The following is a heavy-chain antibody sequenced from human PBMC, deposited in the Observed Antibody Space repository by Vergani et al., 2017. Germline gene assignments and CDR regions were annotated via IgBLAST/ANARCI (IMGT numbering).Heavy chain of an antibody. Sequence: VQLVESGGGLVQPGGSLRLSCAASGFTFSSCGMSWVRQAPGKGLEWVSAISGSSVNTHYADSVEGRFTISRDNSMNALYLQMNSLRAEDTAVYYCAKAWRDPTNPLDYWGQGTLVTVSS. CDR2: ISGSSVNT. CDR3: AKAWRDPTNPLDY. CDR1: GFTFSSCG. V-gene: IGHV3-23*04. J-gene: IGHJ4*02. D-gene: IGHD1-14*01.